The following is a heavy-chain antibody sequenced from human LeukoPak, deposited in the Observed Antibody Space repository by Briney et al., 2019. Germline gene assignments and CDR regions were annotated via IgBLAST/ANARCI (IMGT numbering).Heavy chain of an antibody. Sequence: PGGSLRLSCAASGFTFSSYAMHWVRQAPGKGLEWVAFIRYDGSNKFYADSVKGRFTISRDNSKNTLYLQLNSLRAEDTAVYYCAKVMDRDIVATIRLGSQYYFDYWGQGTLVTVSS. CDR2: IRYDGSNK. D-gene: IGHD5-12*01. CDR1: GFTFSSYA. J-gene: IGHJ4*02. CDR3: AKVMDRDIVATIRLGSQYYFDY. V-gene: IGHV3-30*02.